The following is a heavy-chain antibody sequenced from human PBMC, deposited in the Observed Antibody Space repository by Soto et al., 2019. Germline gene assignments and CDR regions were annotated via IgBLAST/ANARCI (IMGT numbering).Heavy chain of an antibody. V-gene: IGHV3-64D*06. D-gene: IGHD2-21*01. Sequence: PGGSLRLSCAATGFTFSDYAMHWVRQAPGKGLEYVSSITSEGGSTYYSDSVKGGFTVSRANSKNTLYLHMISLRPDDTAVYYCVKAAIATRTAWFDAWGQGTLVTVSS. CDR2: ITSEGGST. CDR1: GFTFSDYA. J-gene: IGHJ5*02. CDR3: VKAAIATRTAWFDA.